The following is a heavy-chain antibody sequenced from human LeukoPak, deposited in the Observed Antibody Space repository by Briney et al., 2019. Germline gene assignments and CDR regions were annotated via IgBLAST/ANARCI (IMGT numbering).Heavy chain of an antibody. V-gene: IGHV3-7*01. D-gene: IGHD6-19*01. J-gene: IGHJ5*02. CDR2: IKQDGSEK. Sequence: GGSLRLSCAGSGFTFSSYGMHWVRQAPGKGLEWVANIKQDGSEKYYVDSVKGRFTISRDNAKNSLYLQMNSLRAEDTAVYYCARGRYSSGWFDRWGQGTLVTVSS. CDR1: GFTFSSYG. CDR3: ARGRYSSGWFDR.